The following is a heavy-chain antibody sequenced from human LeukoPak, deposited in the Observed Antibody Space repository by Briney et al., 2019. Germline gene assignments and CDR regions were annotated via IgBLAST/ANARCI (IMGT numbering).Heavy chain of an antibody. J-gene: IGHJ4*02. CDR1: GYTFSSYG. Sequence: ASVKVSCKASGYTFSSYGINWVRQAPGQGLEWMGWISVINSGNTRYAQNFQGRLTMTTDTSTTTAYMELRSLRSDDTAVYYCARQISGYDYVFDYWGQGTLVTVSS. CDR2: ISVINSGNT. D-gene: IGHD5-12*01. V-gene: IGHV1-18*01. CDR3: ARQISGYDYVFDY.